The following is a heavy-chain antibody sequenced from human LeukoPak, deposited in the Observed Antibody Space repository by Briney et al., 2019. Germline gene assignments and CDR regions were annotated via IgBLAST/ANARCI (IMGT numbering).Heavy chain of an antibody. J-gene: IGHJ4*02. CDR2: ISLDGSNQ. CDR1: GFTSSRYA. D-gene: IGHD3-22*01. CDR3: TRVYYYDSSRYYYGGDYFDD. V-gene: IGHV3-30-3*01. Sequence: PGGSLRSSGAASGFTSSRYAMHGFPKAQGKGLNWLAVISLDGSNQYYADSVKGRFTISRDNSKTTLYLKLNILVAANTAVCYCTRVYYYDSSRYYYGGDYFDDWGQGALVTVSS.